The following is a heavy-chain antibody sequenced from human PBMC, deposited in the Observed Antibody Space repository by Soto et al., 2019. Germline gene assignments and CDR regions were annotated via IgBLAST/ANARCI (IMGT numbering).Heavy chain of an antibody. CDR2: IHNSGGT. D-gene: IGHD2-15*01. CDR3: AVSVYCSGGSCYSGLFDS. J-gene: IGHJ4*02. Sequence: SETLSLTCTVSGASISSHYWSWIRQSPGKGLEWIGYIHNSGGTNYNPSLKSRLTIAVDTSKNQFSLNLYSVTAADTAVYYCAVSVYCSGGSCYSGLFDSWGQGTLGTVS. V-gene: IGHV4-59*11. CDR1: GASISSHY.